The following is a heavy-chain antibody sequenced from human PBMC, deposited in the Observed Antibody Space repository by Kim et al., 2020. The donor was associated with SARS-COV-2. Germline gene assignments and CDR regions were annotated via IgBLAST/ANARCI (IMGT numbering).Heavy chain of an antibody. V-gene: IGHV4-39*01. J-gene: IGHJ4*02. Sequence: SETLSLTCTVSGDSISSSFNYWGWIRQPPGKGLEWIGSVYHSGTTYDSPSLKSRVTVSVDTSKNEFSLKVTSVTAADTAVYFCARLPHDSSGYVDCCGQGILVTVSS. CDR3: ARLPHDSSGYVDC. D-gene: IGHD3-22*01. CDR2: VYHSGTT. CDR1: GDSISSSFNY.